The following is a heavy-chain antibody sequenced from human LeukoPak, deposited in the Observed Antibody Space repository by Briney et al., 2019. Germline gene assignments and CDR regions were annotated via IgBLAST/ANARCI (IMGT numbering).Heavy chain of an antibody. CDR3: ARRDYGSGSYYNVPRFDP. CDR2: IYPGDSDT. CDR1: GYSFTSYW. Sequence: GESLKISCKGSGYSFTSYWIGWVRQMPGKGLEWMGIIYPGDSDTRYSPSFQGQVTISADKSISTAYLQWSGLKASDTAMYYCARRDYGSGSYYNVPRFDPWGQGTLVTVSS. J-gene: IGHJ5*02. D-gene: IGHD3-10*01. V-gene: IGHV5-51*01.